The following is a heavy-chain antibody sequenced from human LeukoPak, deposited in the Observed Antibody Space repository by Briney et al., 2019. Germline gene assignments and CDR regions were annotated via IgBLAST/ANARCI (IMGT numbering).Heavy chain of an antibody. CDR2: INRSGST. CDR3: ARGGPGELLPLPFF. CDR1: GGSFSGYY. V-gene: IGHV4-34*01. D-gene: IGHD1-26*01. Sequence: SETLSLTCAVYGGSFSGYYWSWIRQPPGKGLEWIGEINRSGSTNYNPSLKSRVTISVDTSKNQFSLKLSSVTAADTAVYYCARGGPGELLPLPFFWGQGTLVTVSS. J-gene: IGHJ4*02.